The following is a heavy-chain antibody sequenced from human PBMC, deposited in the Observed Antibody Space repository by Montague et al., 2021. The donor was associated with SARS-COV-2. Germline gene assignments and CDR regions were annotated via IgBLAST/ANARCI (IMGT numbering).Heavy chain of an antibody. J-gene: IGHJ6*03. D-gene: IGHD3-10*01. Sequence: SETLSLTCAVPGGSFSTYSWNWIRQPPGKGPEWIGEIHHGGSTNYNPSLKSRVTISADTSKNQFPLKLTSVAAADTAVYYCARLGDGVVPSPILGVGPYYSDDYMDVWGKGTTVTVSS. CDR1: GGSFSTYS. V-gene: IGHV4-34*01. CDR2: IHHGGST. CDR3: ARLGDGVVPSPILGVGPYYSDDYMDV.